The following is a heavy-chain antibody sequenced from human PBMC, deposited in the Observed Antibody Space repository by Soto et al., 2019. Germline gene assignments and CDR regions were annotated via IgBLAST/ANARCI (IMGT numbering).Heavy chain of an antibody. D-gene: IGHD3-3*01. J-gene: IGHJ6*03. CDR3: ARGGRFLEWLPAYMDA. CDR2: IKQDGSEK. CDR1: GFTFSSYW. V-gene: IGHV3-7*04. Sequence: PGGSLRLSCAASGFTFSSYWMSWVRQAPGKGLEWVANIKQDGSEKYYVDSVKGRFTISRDNAKNSLYLQMNSLRAEDTAVYYCARGGRFLEWLPAYMDAWGKGTTVTVSS.